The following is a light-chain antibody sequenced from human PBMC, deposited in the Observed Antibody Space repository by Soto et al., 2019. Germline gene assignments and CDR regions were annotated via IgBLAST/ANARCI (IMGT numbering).Light chain of an antibody. J-gene: IGLJ2*01. V-gene: IGLV2-8*01. CDR2: EVS. CDR3: SSYAGSSNLGV. CDR1: SSDVGGYNY. Sequence: QSVLTQPPSASGSPGQSVTISCTGTSSDVGGYNYVSWYQQHPGRAPKLMIYEVSKRPPGVPDRFSGSKSGNTASLTVSGLQPEDEADYYCSSYAGSSNLGVFGGGTKVTVL.